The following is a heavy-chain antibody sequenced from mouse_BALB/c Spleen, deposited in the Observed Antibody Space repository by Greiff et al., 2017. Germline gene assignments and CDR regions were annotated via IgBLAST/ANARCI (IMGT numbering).Heavy chain of an antibody. CDR3: ARGKGYPAWFAY. CDR1: GYSFTGYF. CDR2: INPYNGDT. J-gene: IGHJ3*01. Sequence: EVQLQQSGPELVKPGASVKISCKASGYSFTGYFMNWVMQSHGKSLEWIGRINPYNGDTFYNQKFKGKATLTVDKSSSTAHMELRSLASEDSAVYYCARGKGYPAWFAYWGQGTLVTVSA. D-gene: IGHD2-2*01. V-gene: IGHV1-20*02.